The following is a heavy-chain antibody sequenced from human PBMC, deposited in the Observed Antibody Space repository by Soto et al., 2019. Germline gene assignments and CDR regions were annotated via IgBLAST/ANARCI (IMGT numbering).Heavy chain of an antibody. J-gene: IGHJ4*02. Sequence: PGGSLRLSCAGSGFTFGDSYMGWIRQAPGKGLEWLSYISPGSRYPAYADSVKGRFTISRDNAKRSLYLQMMSLTAEDTAIYYCVTGAGGGLLDTWGQGTMVTVSS. D-gene: IGHD2-8*02. CDR2: ISPGSRYP. V-gene: IGHV3-11*06. CDR1: GFTFGDSY. CDR3: VTGAGGGLLDT.